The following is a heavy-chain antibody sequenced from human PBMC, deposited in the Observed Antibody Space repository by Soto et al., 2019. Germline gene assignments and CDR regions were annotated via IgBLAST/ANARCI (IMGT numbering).Heavy chain of an antibody. J-gene: IGHJ6*02. Sequence: ASVKVSCKASGYTFTGYYMHWVRQAPGQGLEWMGWISAYNGNTNYAQKLQGRVTMTTDTSTSTAYMELRSLRSDDTAVYYCARHYYGSYGMDVWGQGTTVTVSS. CDR1: GYTFTGYY. V-gene: IGHV1-18*04. CDR2: ISAYNGNT. D-gene: IGHD3-10*01. CDR3: ARHYYGSYGMDV.